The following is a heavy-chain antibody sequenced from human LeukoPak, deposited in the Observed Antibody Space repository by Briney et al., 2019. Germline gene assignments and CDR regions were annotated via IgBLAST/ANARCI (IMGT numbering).Heavy chain of an antibody. Sequence: PGGSLRLSCAASGFTFSSYSMNWVRQAPGKGLEWVSSISSSSSYIYYADSVKGRFTISRDNAKNSLYLQMNSLRAEDTAVYYCARALNYYDSSGYWGQGTLVTVSS. CDR1: GFTFSSYS. J-gene: IGHJ4*02. D-gene: IGHD3-22*01. V-gene: IGHV3-21*01. CDR2: ISSSSSYI. CDR3: ARALNYYDSSGY.